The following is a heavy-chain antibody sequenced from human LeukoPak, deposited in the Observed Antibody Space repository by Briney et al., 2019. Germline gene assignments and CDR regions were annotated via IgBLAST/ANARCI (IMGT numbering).Heavy chain of an antibody. CDR3: AIPLYNWNDTGIYYYYGMDV. D-gene: IGHD1-1*01. V-gene: IGHV1-69*13. J-gene: IGHJ6*02. Sequence: SVKVSCKASGGTFSSYAVSWVRQAPGQGLEWMGGIIPIFGTANYAQKFQGRVTITADESTSTAYMELSSLRSEDTAVYYCAIPLYNWNDTGIYYYYGMDVWGQGTTVTVSS. CDR1: GGTFSSYA. CDR2: IIPIFGTA.